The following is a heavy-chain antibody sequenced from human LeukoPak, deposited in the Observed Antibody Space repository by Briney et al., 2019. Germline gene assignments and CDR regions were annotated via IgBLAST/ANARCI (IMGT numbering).Heavy chain of an antibody. D-gene: IGHD1-1*01. CDR3: ATEYNWNDVGAFDI. J-gene: IGHJ3*02. CDR1: GYTFTSYG. Sequence: GASVKVSCKASGYTFTSYGISWVRQAPGQGLEWMGWISAYNGNTNYAQKLQGRVTMTTDTSTSTAYMELRSLRSEDTAVYYCATEYNWNDVGAFDIWGQGTMVTVSS. V-gene: IGHV1-18*01. CDR2: ISAYNGNT.